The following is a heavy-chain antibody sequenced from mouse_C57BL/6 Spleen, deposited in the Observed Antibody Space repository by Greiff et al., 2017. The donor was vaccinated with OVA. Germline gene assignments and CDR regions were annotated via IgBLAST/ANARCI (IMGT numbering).Heavy chain of an antibody. CDR1: GYTFTSYW. CDR3: ARVYYGSSYGY. CDR2: IDPSDSYT. J-gene: IGHJ2*01. V-gene: IGHV1-59*01. Sequence: VQLQQPGAELVRPGTSVKLSCKASGYTFTSYWMHWVKQRPGQGLEWIGVIDPSDSYTNYNQKFKGKATLTVDTSSSTAYMQLSSLTSEDSAVYYCARVYYGSSYGYWGQGTTLTVSS. D-gene: IGHD1-1*01.